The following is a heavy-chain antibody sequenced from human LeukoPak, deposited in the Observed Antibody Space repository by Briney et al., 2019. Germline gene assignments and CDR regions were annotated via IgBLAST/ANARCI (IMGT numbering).Heavy chain of an antibody. CDR1: GGTFSSYA. V-gene: IGHV1-69*05. J-gene: IGHJ5*02. D-gene: IGHD4-17*01. CDR2: IIPIFGTA. Sequence: SVKVSCKASGGTFSSYAISWVRQAPGQGLEWMGRIIPIFGTANYAQKFQGRVTITTDESTSTAYMELSSLRSEDTAVYYCARGGSDGDYVLFDPWGQGTLVTVSS. CDR3: ARGGSDGDYVLFDP.